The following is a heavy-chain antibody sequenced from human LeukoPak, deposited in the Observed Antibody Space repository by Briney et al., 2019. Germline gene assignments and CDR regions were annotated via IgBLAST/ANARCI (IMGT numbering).Heavy chain of an antibody. D-gene: IGHD3-10*01. J-gene: IGHJ4*02. CDR3: ARGYGSGSYTPTKN. CDR2: IKHGASEK. V-gene: IGHV3-7*04. CDR1: GLTFSSYW. Sequence: GGSLRLSCAASGLTFSSYWMSWVRQAPGKGLEWVANIKHGASEKYYVDSVEGRFTISRDDAKNSLYLEMNSLRVEDTAVYYCARGYGSGSYTPTKNWGQGVLVTVSS.